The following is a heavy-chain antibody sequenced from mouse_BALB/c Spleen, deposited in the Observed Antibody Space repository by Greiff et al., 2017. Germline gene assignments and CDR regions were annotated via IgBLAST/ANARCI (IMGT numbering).Heavy chain of an antibody. J-gene: IGHJ2*01. Sequence: VQLLQSGAELVKPGASVKFSCTASGFNIKDTSMPWVKQRPEQGLEWIGRIDHANGNTKYDPKFQGKATITADTSSNTAYLQLSSLTSEDTAVYYGASYYGNPCGGWGQGTTLTVSS. CDR3: ASYYGNPCGG. V-gene: IGHV14-3*02. D-gene: IGHD2-1*01. CDR1: GFNIKDTS. CDR2: IDHANGNT.